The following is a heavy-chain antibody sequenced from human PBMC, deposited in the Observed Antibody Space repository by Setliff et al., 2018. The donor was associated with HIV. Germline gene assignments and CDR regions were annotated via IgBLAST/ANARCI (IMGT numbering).Heavy chain of an antibody. V-gene: IGHV4-4*08. J-gene: IGHJ4*02. CDR2: MYTSGSA. CDR1: GASLSNYY. Sequence: PSETLSLTCTVSGASLSNYYWSWIRQSPGKGLEWIGYMYTSGSANFIPSLKSRATISLDTSKNQFSLKLSSVTAADTAVYYCARWNFMTTVTFDYWGQGTLVTVSS. D-gene: IGHD4-4*01. CDR3: ARWNFMTTVTFDY.